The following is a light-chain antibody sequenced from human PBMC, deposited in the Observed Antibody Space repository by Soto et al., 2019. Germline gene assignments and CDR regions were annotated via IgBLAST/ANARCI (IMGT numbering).Light chain of an antibody. CDR1: QSVSSY. V-gene: IGKV3-11*01. J-gene: IGKJ3*01. CDR2: DAS. Sequence: EIVLTQSPATLSLSPGERATLSCRASQSVSSYLAWYQQKPGQAPRLLIYDASNRATGIPARFSGSGSGADFTLTISSLEPEDFAVYYCQQLTVFGPGTKVDIK. CDR3: QQLTV.